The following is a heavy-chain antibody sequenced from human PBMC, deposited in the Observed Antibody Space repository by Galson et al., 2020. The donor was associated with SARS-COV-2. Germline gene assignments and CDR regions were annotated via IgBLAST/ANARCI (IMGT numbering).Heavy chain of an antibody. CDR3: ARSYDDFATWFDP. D-gene: IGHD4-17*01. Sequence: ASVKVSCKASGYIFTNYEINWVRQAPGQGLEWMGWMNPNSGNTGHAQKLQGRVTMTRTTSISTAHMELNGLTSEDTAVYYCARSYDDFATWFDPWGQGTRVTGSS. V-gene: IGHV1-8*01. CDR2: MNPNSGNT. CDR1: GYIFTNYE. J-gene: IGHJ5*02.